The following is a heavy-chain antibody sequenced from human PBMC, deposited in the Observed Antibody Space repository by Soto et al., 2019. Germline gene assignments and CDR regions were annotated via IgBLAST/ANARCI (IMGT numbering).Heavy chain of an antibody. CDR2: ISSDGSYI. J-gene: IGHJ3*02. CDR1: GFTFTNYW. CDR3: ARDLSVYDSSGYYPHDAFDI. Sequence: GGSLRLSCAASGFTFTNYWMHWVRQAPGKGLVWVSRISSDGSYIYYADSVKGRFTISRDNAKNSLYLQMNSLGAEDTAVYYCARDLSVYDSSGYYPHDAFDIWGQGTMVTVSS. V-gene: IGHV3-74*01. D-gene: IGHD3-22*01.